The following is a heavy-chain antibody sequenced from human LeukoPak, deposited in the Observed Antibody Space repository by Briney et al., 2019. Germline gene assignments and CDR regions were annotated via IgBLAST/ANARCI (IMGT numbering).Heavy chain of an antibody. J-gene: IGHJ5*02. CDR2: IYYSGST. V-gene: IGHV4-31*03. CDR3: ARWSAPSSGRTFVWFDP. CDR1: GGSISSGGYY. Sequence: SQTLSLTCTVSGGSISSGGYYWSWIRQHPGKGLEWIGYIYYSGSTYYNPSLKSRVTISVDTSKNQFSLKLSSVTAADTAVYYCARWSAPSSGRTFVWFDPWGQGTLVTVSS. D-gene: IGHD6-19*01.